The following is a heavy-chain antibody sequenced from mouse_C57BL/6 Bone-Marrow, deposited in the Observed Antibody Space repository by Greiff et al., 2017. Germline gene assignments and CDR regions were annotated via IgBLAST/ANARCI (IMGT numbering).Heavy chain of an antibody. V-gene: IGHV1-42*01. Sequence: VQLKASGPELVKPGASVKISCKASGYSFTGYYMNWVKQSPEKSLEWIGEINPSTGGTTYNQKFKAKATLTVDKSSSTAYMQLKSLTSEDSAVYYCAKGGYYGYWYFDVWGTGTTVTVSS. J-gene: IGHJ1*03. CDR3: AKGGYYGYWYFDV. CDR2: INPSTGGT. D-gene: IGHD2-3*01. CDR1: GYSFTGYY.